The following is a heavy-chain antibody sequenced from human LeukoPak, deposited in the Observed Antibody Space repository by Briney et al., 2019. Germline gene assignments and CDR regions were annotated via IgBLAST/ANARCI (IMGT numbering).Heavy chain of an antibody. CDR2: ISSSGSTI. Sequence: GGSPRLSCAASGFTFSSYEMNWVRKAPGKGREWVSYISSSGSTIYYADSVKGRFTISRDNAKNSLYLQMNSLRAEDTAVYYCAELGITMIGGVWGKGTTVTISS. CDR3: AELGITMIGGV. CDR1: GFTFSSYE. J-gene: IGHJ6*04. D-gene: IGHD3-10*02. V-gene: IGHV3-48*03.